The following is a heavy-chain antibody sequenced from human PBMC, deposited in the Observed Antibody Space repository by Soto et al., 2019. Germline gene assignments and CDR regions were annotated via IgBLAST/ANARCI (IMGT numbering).Heavy chain of an antibody. V-gene: IGHV1-69*13. Sequence: SVKVSCKASGGTFSSYAISWVRQAPGQGLEWMGGIIPIFGTANYAQKFQGRVTITADESTSTAYMELSSLRSEDTAVYYCARDSGYSSSRYYYYGMDVWGQGTTVTVPS. CDR1: GGTFSSYA. J-gene: IGHJ6*02. D-gene: IGHD6-13*01. CDR2: IIPIFGTA. CDR3: ARDSGYSSSRYYYYGMDV.